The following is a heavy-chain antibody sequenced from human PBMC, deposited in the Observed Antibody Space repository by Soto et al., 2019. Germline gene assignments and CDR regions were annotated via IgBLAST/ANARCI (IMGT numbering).Heavy chain of an antibody. CDR3: ARDGMVPAAMISGDYYYYYGMDV. CDR1: GYTFTSYG. J-gene: IGHJ6*02. CDR2: ISAYNGNT. V-gene: IGHV1-18*04. D-gene: IGHD2-2*01. Sequence: ASVKVSCKASGYTFTSYGISWVRQAPGQGLEWMGWISAYNGNTNYAQKLQGRVTMTTDTSTSTAYMELRSLRSDDTAVYYCARDGMVPAAMISGDYYYYYGMDVWGQGTTVTVSS.